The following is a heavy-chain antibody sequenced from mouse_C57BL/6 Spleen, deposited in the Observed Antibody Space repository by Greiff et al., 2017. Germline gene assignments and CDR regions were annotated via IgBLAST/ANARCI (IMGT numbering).Heavy chain of an antibody. D-gene: IGHD2-1*01. CDR3: AGYYGNYGGYFDV. V-gene: IGHV2-9-1*01. J-gene: IGHJ1*03. Sequence: QVQLKQSGPGLVAPSQSLSITCTVSGFSLTSYAISWVRQPPGKGLEWLGVIWTGGGTNYNSALKSRLSISKDNSKSQVFLKMNSLQTDDTARYDCAGYYGNYGGYFDVWGTGTTVTVSS. CDR2: IWTGGGT. CDR1: GFSLTSYA.